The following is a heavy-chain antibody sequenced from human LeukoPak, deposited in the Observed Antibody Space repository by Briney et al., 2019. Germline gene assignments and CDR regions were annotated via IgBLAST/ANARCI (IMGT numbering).Heavy chain of an antibody. D-gene: IGHD2-2*02. CDR2: IYYSGST. Sequence: PSETLSLTCTVSGGSISSYYWSWIRQPPGKGLEWIAYIYYSGSTNYNPSLKSRVIMSVDPSTNQFSLKMTSVTAADTAVYFCTRSGLTGMREYPRADYYYYGMDVWGQGTAVTVSS. J-gene: IGHJ6*01. CDR3: TRSGLTGMREYPRADYYYYGMDV. V-gene: IGHV4-59*12. CDR1: GGSISSYY.